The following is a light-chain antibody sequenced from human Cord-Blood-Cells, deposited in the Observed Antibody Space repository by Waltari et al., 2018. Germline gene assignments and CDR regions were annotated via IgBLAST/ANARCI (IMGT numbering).Light chain of an antibody. Sequence: DIQMTQSPSSLSASVGDRVTITCRASQSISSYLNWYQQKPGKAPKLLIYAASSLQSGVPSMFSGSGSGTDFTLNISSLQPEDFATYYCQQSYSTPFTFGQGTRLEIK. CDR1: QSISSY. CDR2: AAS. CDR3: QQSYSTPFT. V-gene: IGKV1-39*01. J-gene: IGKJ5*01.